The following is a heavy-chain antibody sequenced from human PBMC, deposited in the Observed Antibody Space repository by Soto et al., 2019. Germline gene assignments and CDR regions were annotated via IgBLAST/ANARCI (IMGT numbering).Heavy chain of an antibody. Sequence: QVQLVQSGAEVKKPGSSVKVSCKASGGTFSSYAISWVRQAPGQGLEWMGGIIPIFGTANYAQKFQGRVTITADETTRTAYMELSSLRSEDTAVYYCARIVDCSGGSCYYYYYGMDVWGQGTTVTVSS. V-gene: IGHV1-69*12. D-gene: IGHD2-15*01. CDR1: GGTFSSYA. J-gene: IGHJ6*02. CDR3: ARIVDCSGGSCYYYYYGMDV. CDR2: IIPIFGTA.